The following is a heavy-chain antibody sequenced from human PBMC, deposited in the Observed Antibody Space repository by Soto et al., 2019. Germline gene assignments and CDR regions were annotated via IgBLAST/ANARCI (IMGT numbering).Heavy chain of an antibody. D-gene: IGHD2-8*01. V-gene: IGHV4-34*01. Sequence: PSETLSLTCAVYGGSFSGYYWSWIRQPPGKGLEWIGEINHSGSTNYNPSLKSRVTISVDKSINTAYLEWGRLKASDTAMYYCARHDSNGDFDFWGQGTQVTVSS. CDR3: ARHDSNGDFDF. CDR2: INHSGST. J-gene: IGHJ4*02. CDR1: GGSFSGYY.